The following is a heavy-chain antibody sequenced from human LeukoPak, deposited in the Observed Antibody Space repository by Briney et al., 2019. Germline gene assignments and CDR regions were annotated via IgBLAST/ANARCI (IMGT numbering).Heavy chain of an antibody. J-gene: IGHJ6*02. CDR3: ARAKYYYYDMDV. Sequence: SETLSLTCTVSGGSISSGDYYWSWIRQPPGKGLEWIGYIYYSGNTYYNPSLKSRVTISVDTSKDQFSLKLSSVTAADTAVYYCARAKYYYYDMDVWGQGTTVTVS. CDR2: IYYSGNT. CDR1: GGSISSGDYY. V-gene: IGHV4-30-4*01.